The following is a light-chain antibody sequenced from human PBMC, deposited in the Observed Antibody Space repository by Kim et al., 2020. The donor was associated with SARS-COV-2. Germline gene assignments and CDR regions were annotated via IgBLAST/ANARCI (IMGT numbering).Light chain of an antibody. CDR1: QDISNY. CDR3: QQYDNPPLT. Sequence: DIQMTQSPSSLSASVGDRVTITCQASQDISNYLNCYQQKPVEAPKLLFYDASNLETLVPSRFSGSGSGTDFTFTISSLQPVDIATYYCQQYDNPPLTLGGGTKV. J-gene: IGKJ4*01. CDR2: DAS. V-gene: IGKV1-33*01.